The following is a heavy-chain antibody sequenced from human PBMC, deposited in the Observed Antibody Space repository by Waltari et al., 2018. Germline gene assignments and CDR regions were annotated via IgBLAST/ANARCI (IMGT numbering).Heavy chain of an antibody. Sequence: QVQLQESGPGLVKPSATLPLTCAVSGYSISIGYYWGWIRQPPGKGLEWIGSIYHSGSTYYNPSLKSRVTISVDTSKNQFSLKLSSVTAADTAVYYCARDRNPGYGQPFDPWGQGTLVTVSS. CDR2: IYHSGST. J-gene: IGHJ5*02. CDR3: ARDRNPGYGQPFDP. CDR1: GYSISIGYY. D-gene: IGHD5-18*01. V-gene: IGHV4-38-2*02.